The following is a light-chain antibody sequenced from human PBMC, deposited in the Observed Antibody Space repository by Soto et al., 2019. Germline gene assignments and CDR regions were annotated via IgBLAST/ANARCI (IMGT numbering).Light chain of an antibody. CDR2: GPS. Sequence: EIVMTQSPATLSVSPGERATLACRALQSVSSNLAWYQQRPGQVPRLLIYGPSIRATGIPARFSGSVSGTEFTLTISSLQSEYFAGYYCQQYNNWPPYSFGQGTKLEI. CDR3: QQYNNWPPYS. V-gene: IGKV3-15*01. J-gene: IGKJ2*01. CDR1: QSVSSN.